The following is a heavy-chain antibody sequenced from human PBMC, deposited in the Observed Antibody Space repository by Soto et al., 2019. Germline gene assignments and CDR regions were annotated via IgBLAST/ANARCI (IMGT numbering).Heavy chain of an antibody. J-gene: IGHJ4*01. CDR3: VHSPNVAVDH. CDR1: CESFVGFY. Sequence: SETLSLTCVLYCESFVGFYWSWVRQSPGKGLEWIGEISQTETTAYSPSLKGRVSISADTSKKQFSLTLTSVTAADTAVYYCVHSPNVAVDHWGHGTLVTVSS. CDR2: ISQTETT. V-gene: IGHV4-34*01. D-gene: IGHD2-15*01.